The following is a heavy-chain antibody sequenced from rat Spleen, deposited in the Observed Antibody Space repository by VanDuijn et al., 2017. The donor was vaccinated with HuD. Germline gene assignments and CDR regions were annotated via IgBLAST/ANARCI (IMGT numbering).Heavy chain of an antibody. CDR3: ARHDYYFDY. Sequence: EVQLKESGPGLVQPSQTLSLTCTVSGFSLTDYSVHWVRQPQGKGLEWMGVMWSGGSTAYNSALKSRLSISRDTSKNQVFLKMNSLQTDDTGTYFCARHDYYFDYWGQGVMVTVSS. J-gene: IGHJ2*01. D-gene: IGHD1-6*01. V-gene: IGHV2S63*01. CDR1: GFSLTDYS. CDR2: MWSGGST.